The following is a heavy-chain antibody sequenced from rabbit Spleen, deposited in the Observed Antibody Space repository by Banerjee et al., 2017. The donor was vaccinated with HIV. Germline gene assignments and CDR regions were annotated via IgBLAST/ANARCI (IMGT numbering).Heavy chain of an antibody. CDR1: GVSFSSSSY. CDR3: ARDTGSSFSSYGMDL. D-gene: IGHD8-1*01. J-gene: IGHJ6*01. Sequence: QSLEESGGDLVKPGASLTLTCTASGVSFSSSSYMCWVRQAPGKGLEWIACIDTGSSGFTYFATWAKGRFTCSKTSSTTVTLQMTRLTVADTATYFCARDTGSSFSSYGMDLWGQGTLVTVS. CDR2: IDTGSSGFT. V-gene: IGHV1S40*01.